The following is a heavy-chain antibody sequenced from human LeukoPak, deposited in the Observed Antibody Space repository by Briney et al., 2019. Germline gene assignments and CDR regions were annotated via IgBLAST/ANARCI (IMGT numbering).Heavy chain of an antibody. CDR3: ARDAEEYQLLWEPVYYYYYMDV. D-gene: IGHD2-2*01. Sequence: GGSLRLSCAASGFTFSSYGMHWVRQAPGKGLGWVAVIWYDGSNKYYADSVKGRFTISRDNSKNTLYLQMNSLRAEDTAVYYCARDAEEYQLLWEPVYYYYYMDVWGKGTTVTVSS. V-gene: IGHV3-33*01. CDR1: GFTFSSYG. CDR2: IWYDGSNK. J-gene: IGHJ6*03.